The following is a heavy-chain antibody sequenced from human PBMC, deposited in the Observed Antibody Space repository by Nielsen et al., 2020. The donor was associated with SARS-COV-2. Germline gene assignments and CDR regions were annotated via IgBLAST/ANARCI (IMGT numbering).Heavy chain of an antibody. CDR1: GYTFTSYY. V-gene: IGHV1-46*01. D-gene: IGHD2-2*02. J-gene: IGHJ4*02. CDR2: INPSGGST. Sequence: ASVKVSCKASGYTFTSYYMHWVRQAPGQGLEWMGIINPSGGSTSYAQKFQGRVTMTRDTSASTAYMELSSLRSEDTAVYYCARGLPAAIIRHLVPLDYWGQGTLVTVSS. CDR3: ARGLPAAIIRHLVPLDY.